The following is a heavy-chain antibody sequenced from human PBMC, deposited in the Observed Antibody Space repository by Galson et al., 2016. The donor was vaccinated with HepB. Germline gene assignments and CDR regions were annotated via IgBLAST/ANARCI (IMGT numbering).Heavy chain of an antibody. V-gene: IGHV5-10-1*01. J-gene: IGHJ3*02. CDR2: IDPSDSYT. Sequence: QSGAEVKKPGGSLRISCKGSGYNFASFWISWVRQMPGKGLEWMGRIDPSDSYTNYSPSFQGHVTISADTSISTAYLQWSSLKASATAIYYCARNTRRAGEEIWGQGTMVTVSS. D-gene: IGHD3-16*01. CDR3: ARNTRRAGEEI. CDR1: GYNFASFW.